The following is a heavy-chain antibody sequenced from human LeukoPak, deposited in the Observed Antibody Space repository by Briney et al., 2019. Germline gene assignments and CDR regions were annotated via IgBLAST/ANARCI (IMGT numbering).Heavy chain of an antibody. CDR2: IYYSGST. CDR3: ASLSYSGSYLGTFDY. D-gene: IGHD1-26*01. Sequence: SETLSLTCTVSGGSISSYYWSWLRQPPGKGLEWIGYIYYSGSTNYNPSLKSRVTISVDTSKNQFSLKLSSVTAADTAVYYCASLSYSGSYLGTFDYWGQGTLVTVSS. CDR1: GGSISSYY. V-gene: IGHV4-59*08. J-gene: IGHJ4*02.